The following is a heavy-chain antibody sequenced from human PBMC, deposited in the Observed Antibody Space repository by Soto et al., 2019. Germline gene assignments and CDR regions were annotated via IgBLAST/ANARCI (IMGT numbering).Heavy chain of an antibody. CDR3: ARNSGSYQGHFDY. CDR1: GGTFSSYA. J-gene: IGHJ4*02. D-gene: IGHD1-26*01. Sequence: RASVKVSCKASGGTFSSYAISWVRQAPGQGLEWMGGIIPIFGTANYAQKFQGRVTITADESTSTAYMELSSLRSEDTAVYYCARNSGSYQGHFDYWGQGTLVTVSS. CDR2: IIPIFGTA. V-gene: IGHV1-69*13.